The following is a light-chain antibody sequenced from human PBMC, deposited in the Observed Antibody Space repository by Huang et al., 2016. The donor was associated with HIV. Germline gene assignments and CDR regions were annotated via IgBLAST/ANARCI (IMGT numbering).Light chain of an antibody. V-gene: IGKV3-15*01. CDR3: QHYNNWPPLVT. J-gene: IGKJ4*01. Sequence: EIVMTQSPATLSVSPGERATVSCRASQSINSTLAWYQHKPGQAPRLLIYGASTRATGIPARFRCSGSATEFTLTISSLQSEDFAFYDCQHYNNWPPLVTFGGGTKVEIK. CDR2: GAS. CDR1: QSINST.